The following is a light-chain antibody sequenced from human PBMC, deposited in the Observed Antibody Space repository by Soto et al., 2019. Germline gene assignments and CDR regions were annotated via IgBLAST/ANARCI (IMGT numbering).Light chain of an antibody. Sequence: AIRMTQSPSSFSASTGDRVTITCRASQGISSYLAWYQQKPGKAPKLLIYAASTLQSGVPSRFSGSGSGTDFNLTISCMQSEDFATDYCLQYYSYPLTFVGGTKVEIK. J-gene: IGKJ4*01. CDR2: AAS. CDR1: QGISSY. V-gene: IGKV1-8*01. CDR3: LQYYSYPLT.